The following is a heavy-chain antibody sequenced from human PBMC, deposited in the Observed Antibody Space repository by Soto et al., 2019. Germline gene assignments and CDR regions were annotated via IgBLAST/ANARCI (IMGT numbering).Heavy chain of an antibody. CDR2: VYHTGNA. V-gene: IGHV4-30-2*01. CDR3: ASRLFYYCGLDV. CDR1: GGSITTAGYS. J-gene: IGHJ6*02. Sequence: SETLSLTCTVSGGSITTAGYSWSWIRQPPGKALEWIGYVYHTGNAYPKPSLNSRVTISLDRSKNQFSLKMISVTAADTALYYCASRLFYYCGLDVWGQGTTVTVSS.